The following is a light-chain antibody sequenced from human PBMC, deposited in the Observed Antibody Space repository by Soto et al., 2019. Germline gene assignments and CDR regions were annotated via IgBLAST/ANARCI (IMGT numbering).Light chain of an antibody. CDR1: QSVSSSF. J-gene: IGKJ1*01. CDR2: GAS. CDR3: QEYDNSPRT. Sequence: EIVWTQSPGTLSLSPGERATLSCRARQSVSSSFLAWYQQKPGQAPRLRIYGASSRATGIPDRFSGSWSGRGFTLSISGLAPEGFAVYYCQEYDNSPRTFGQGTKVEIK. V-gene: IGKV3-20*01.